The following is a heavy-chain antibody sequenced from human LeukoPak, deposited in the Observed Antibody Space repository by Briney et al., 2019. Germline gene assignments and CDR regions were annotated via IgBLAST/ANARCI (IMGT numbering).Heavy chain of an antibody. J-gene: IGHJ4*02. Sequence: SETLSLTCTVSGGSVSSGSYYWSWIRQPPGKGLEWIGYIYYSGSTNYNPSRKSRVTISVATSKNQSSLKLTSVTAADTAVYYCARTYYDILTGYREFDYWGQGTLVTVSS. CDR2: IYYSGST. V-gene: IGHV4-61*01. D-gene: IGHD3-9*01. CDR3: ARTYYDILTGYREFDY. CDR1: GGSVSSGSYY.